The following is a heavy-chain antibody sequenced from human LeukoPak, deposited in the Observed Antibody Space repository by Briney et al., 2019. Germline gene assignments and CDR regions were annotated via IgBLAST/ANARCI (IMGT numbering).Heavy chain of an antibody. D-gene: IGHD5-12*01. J-gene: IGHJ4*02. Sequence: PSETLSLTCTVSGGFITSGGFSWTWIRQPPGNGLEWIGYIYHDGTTSYNLSLRSRLTISIDGSKNQFALKMTSVTAADTAVYYCARGRDILDYWGQGALVAVSS. CDR3: ARGRDILDY. CDR2: IYHDGTT. V-gene: IGHV4-30-2*01. CDR1: GGFITSGGFS.